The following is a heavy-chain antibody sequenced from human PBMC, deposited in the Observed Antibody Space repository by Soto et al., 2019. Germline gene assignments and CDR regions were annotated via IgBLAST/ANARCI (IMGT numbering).Heavy chain of an antibody. J-gene: IGHJ4*02. D-gene: IGHD6-13*01. CDR2: TYYRSKWYN. V-gene: IGHV6-1*01. CDR1: GDSVSSNSAA. Sequence: PSQTLSLTCAISGDSVSSNSAAWNWIRQSPSRGLEWLGRTYYRSKWYNDYAVSVKSRITINPDTSKNQFSLQLNSVTPEDTAVYYCARAGYSSRWYTGSFDYWGQGTLVTVSS. CDR3: ARAGYSSRWYTGSFDY.